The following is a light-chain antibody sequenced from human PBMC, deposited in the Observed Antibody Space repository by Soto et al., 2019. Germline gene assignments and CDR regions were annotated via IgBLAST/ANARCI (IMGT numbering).Light chain of an antibody. CDR3: QQYDSYPYT. V-gene: IGKV1-5*03. Sequence: DIQMTQSPSTLSASVGDRVTITCRASQSISTWLAWYQQKPGKAPKLLIYMASNLESGVPSRFSGSGSGAEFTLTISSLQPDDFATYHCQQYDSYPYTFGQGTKLEMK. J-gene: IGKJ2*01. CDR1: QSISTW. CDR2: MAS.